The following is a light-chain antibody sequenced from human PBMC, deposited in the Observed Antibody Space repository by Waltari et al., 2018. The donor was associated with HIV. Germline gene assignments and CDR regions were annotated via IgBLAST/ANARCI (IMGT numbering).Light chain of an antibody. CDR1: SGNIGKYNL. V-gene: IGLV2-23*02. J-gene: IGLJ1*01. CDR3: CSYAGTQNFFL. Sequence: QSALTQEASVSGSLGLSITISCNGTSGNIGKYNLVSWYQQHPGKAPKLLIYEVTKRPSGIPSRFSGSKSDTTASLTISGLQAEDEADYFCCSYAGTQNFFLFGSGT. CDR2: EVT.